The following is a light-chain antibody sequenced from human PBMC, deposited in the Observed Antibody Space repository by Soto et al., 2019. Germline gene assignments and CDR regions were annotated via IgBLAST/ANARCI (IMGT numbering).Light chain of an antibody. V-gene: IGKV3-15*01. J-gene: IGKJ4*01. CDR2: DAS. CDR1: QSIGST. Sequence: EILITRSPATLSVSPVKRPTLSCRASQSIGSTVAWYQQKPGQTPRLLIYDASTRATGIPARFSGIGSGTEFSLIISSLQSEDFAVYYCQHYKSWPLSFGGGT. CDR3: QHYKSWPLS.